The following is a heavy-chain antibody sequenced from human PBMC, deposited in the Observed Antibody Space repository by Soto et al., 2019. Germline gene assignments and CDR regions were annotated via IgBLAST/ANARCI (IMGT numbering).Heavy chain of an antibody. Sequence: QVQLVESGGGVVQPGRSLRLSCAASGFTFSSYDMHWVRQAPGKGLEWVAVIWYYGSNKYYADSVKGRFTISRDNDKNTLYLQMNILRAEETAVYYCARSGGSYRDWYFDLWGRGTLVTVSS. J-gene: IGHJ2*01. D-gene: IGHD3-16*02. CDR3: ARSGGSYRDWYFDL. CDR1: GFTFSSYD. CDR2: IWYYGSNK. V-gene: IGHV3-33*01.